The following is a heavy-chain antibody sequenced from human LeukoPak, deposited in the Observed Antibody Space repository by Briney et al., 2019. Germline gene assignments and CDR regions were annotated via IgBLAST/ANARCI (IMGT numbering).Heavy chain of an antibody. V-gene: IGHV3-7*01. Sequence: GGSLSLSCAASGFTFSSYWMSWVRQAPGKGLEWVANIKQDGSEKYYVDSVKGRFTISRDNAKNSLYLQMNSLRAEDTALYYCARAGMDGRGYYQGFDYWGQGTLVTVSS. CDR2: IKQDGSEK. CDR1: GFTFSSYW. D-gene: IGHD3-22*01. CDR3: ARAGMDGRGYYQGFDY. J-gene: IGHJ4*02.